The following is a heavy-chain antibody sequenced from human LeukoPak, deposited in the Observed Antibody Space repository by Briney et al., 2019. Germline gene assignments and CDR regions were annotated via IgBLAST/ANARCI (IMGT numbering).Heavy chain of an antibody. J-gene: IGHJ6*02. D-gene: IGHD3-3*01. Sequence: SETLSLTCTVSGGSISSSSYYWGWIRQPPGKGLEWIGTIYYSGSTYYNPSLKSRVTISVDTSKNQFSLKLSSVTAADTAVYYCAGEKSITIFGVVRPGYYYGMDVWGQGTTVTVSS. CDR1: GGSISSSSYY. CDR3: AGEKSITIFGVVRPGYYYGMDV. V-gene: IGHV4-39*07. CDR2: IYYSGST.